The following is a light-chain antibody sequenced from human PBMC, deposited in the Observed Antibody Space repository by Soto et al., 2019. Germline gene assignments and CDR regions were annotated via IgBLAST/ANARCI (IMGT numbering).Light chain of an antibody. CDR3: QQANRVPLS. CDR2: AAS. V-gene: IGKV1-12*01. Sequence: GGRVTITCRASQAISTNLAWYQQKPGKAPKLLIYAASTLQSGVPPRFSGSGSGTDFTLTISSLQPEDFAIYFCQQANRVPLSFGQGTRLEIK. CDR1: QAISTN. J-gene: IGKJ5*01.